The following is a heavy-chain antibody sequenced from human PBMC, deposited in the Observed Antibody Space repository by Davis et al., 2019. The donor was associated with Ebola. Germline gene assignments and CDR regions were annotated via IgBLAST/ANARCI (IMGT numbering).Heavy chain of an antibody. CDR2: ISYDGSNK. Sequence: PGGSLRLSCAASGFTFSSYGMHWVRQAPGKGLEWVAVISYDGSNKYYADSVKGRFTISRDNSKNTLYLQMNSLRAEDTAVYYCARDPRDSSGYYPFDYWGQGTLVTVSS. CDR3: ARDPRDSSGYYPFDY. V-gene: IGHV3-30*03. J-gene: IGHJ4*02. CDR1: GFTFSSYG. D-gene: IGHD3-22*01.